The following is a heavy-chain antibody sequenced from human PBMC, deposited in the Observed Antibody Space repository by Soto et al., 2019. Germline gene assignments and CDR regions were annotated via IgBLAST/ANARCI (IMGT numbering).Heavy chain of an antibody. CDR3: ARWELPTMYAFDI. Sequence: NPSETLSLTCAVYGGSFSGYYWSWIRQPPGKGLEWIGQINHSGSTNYNPSLKSRVTISVDTSKNQFSLKLSSVTAADTAVYYCARWELPTMYAFDIWGQGTMVTVSS. CDR1: GGSFSGYY. V-gene: IGHV4-34*01. D-gene: IGHD1-26*01. J-gene: IGHJ3*02. CDR2: INHSGST.